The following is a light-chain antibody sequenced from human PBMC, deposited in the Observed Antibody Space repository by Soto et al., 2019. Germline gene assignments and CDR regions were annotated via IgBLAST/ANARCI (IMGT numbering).Light chain of an antibody. CDR2: GAS. Sequence: IQLTQSPSSLSASVGDRVIITCRASQVISSFLAWYQQKPGKAPKLLIYGASTLQSGVPSRFSGSGSGTDFTLTIGSLQPEDFATYYCQQLNSFPIPFGPGTKVDIK. CDR1: QVISSF. CDR3: QQLNSFPIP. V-gene: IGKV1-9*01. J-gene: IGKJ3*01.